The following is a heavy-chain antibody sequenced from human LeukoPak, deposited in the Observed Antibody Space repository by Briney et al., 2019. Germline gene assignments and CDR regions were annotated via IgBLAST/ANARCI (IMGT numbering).Heavy chain of an antibody. Sequence: SETLSLTCTVSGGSISSSSYYWGWIRQPPGKGLEWIGSIYYSGSTYYNPSLKSRVTISVDTSKNQFSLKLSFVTAADTAVYYCARRGMITFGEVISRRRWFDPWGQGTLVTVSS. CDR1: GGSISSSSYY. J-gene: IGHJ5*02. CDR2: IYYSGST. V-gene: IGHV4-39*01. D-gene: IGHD3-16*02. CDR3: ARRGMITFGEVISRRRWFDP.